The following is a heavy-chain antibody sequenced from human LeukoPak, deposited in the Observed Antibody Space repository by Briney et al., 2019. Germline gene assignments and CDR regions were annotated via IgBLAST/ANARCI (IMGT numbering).Heavy chain of an antibody. Sequence: PGRSLRLSCAAPGFTFDDYAMHWVRQAPGKGLEWVSGISWNSGSIGYADSVKGRFTISRDNAKNSLYLQMNSLRAEDTALYYCAKDIHYDRRYYFDYWGQGTLVTVSS. D-gene: IGHD3-22*01. CDR3: AKDIHYDRRYYFDY. CDR1: GFTFDDYA. CDR2: ISWNSGSI. V-gene: IGHV3-9*01. J-gene: IGHJ4*02.